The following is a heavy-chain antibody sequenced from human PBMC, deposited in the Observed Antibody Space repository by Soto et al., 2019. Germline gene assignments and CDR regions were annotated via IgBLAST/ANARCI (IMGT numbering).Heavy chain of an antibody. D-gene: IGHD2-15*01. CDR2: ISYDGSNR. Sequence: QVQLVESGGGVVQPGRSLRLSCAGSGFTFTNYGLHWVRQAPGKGREWVAVISYDGSNRYYADSVKGRFTISRDNSKNMLYLQLDRLRAVDTAVYYCAKDGAPRYCSRSSCHPAGAYWGQGTLVTVSS. CDR1: GFTFTNYG. J-gene: IGHJ4*02. CDR3: AKDGAPRYCSRSSCHPAGAY. V-gene: IGHV3-30*18.